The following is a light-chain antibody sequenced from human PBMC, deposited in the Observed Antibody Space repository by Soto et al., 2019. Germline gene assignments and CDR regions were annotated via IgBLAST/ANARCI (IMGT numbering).Light chain of an antibody. CDR1: SSDVGGSNY. V-gene: IGLV2-14*01. Sequence: QSVLTQPASVSGSPGQSITISCTGTSSDVGGSNYVSWYQQHPGKVPKLLIYEVSNRPSGLSDRFSGSKSGNTASLTISGLQAEDEADYYCSSFTSNNNWVFGGGTKFTVL. CDR2: EVS. J-gene: IGLJ3*02. CDR3: SSFTSNNNWV.